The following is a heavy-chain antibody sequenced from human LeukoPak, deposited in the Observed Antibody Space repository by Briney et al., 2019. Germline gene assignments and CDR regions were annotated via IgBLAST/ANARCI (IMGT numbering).Heavy chain of an antibody. CDR1: GFTFGDYA. V-gene: IGHV3-9*01. Sequence: GGSLRLSCAASGFTFGDYAMHWVRQAPGKGLEWVSGIIWSSGTLGYADSVKGRFTISRDNAKNSLYLQMNSLRAEDTAVYYCARDYSSGWYDYWGQGTLVTVSS. D-gene: IGHD6-19*01. J-gene: IGHJ4*02. CDR3: ARDYSSGWYDY. CDR2: IIWSSGTL.